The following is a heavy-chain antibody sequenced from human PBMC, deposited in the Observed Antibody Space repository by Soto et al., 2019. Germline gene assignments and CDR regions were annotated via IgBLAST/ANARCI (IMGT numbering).Heavy chain of an antibody. CDR3: ARPLQLFSFFDY. CDR1: GFTFSSYA. CDR2: ISGSGGST. D-gene: IGHD5-18*01. V-gene: IGHV3-23*01. J-gene: IGHJ4*02. Sequence: XGSLLLSCAASGFTFSSYAMSWVRQAPGRGLEWVSAISGSGGSTYYADSVKGRFTISRDNSKNTLYLQMNSLRAEDTAVYYCARPLQLFSFFDYWGQGTLVTVSS.